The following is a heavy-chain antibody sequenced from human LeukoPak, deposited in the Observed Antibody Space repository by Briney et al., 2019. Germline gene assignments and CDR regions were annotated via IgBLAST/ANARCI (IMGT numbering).Heavy chain of an antibody. V-gene: IGHV4-4*07. D-gene: IGHD6-19*01. CDR1: GGSINNYY. Sequence: PSETLSLTCSVSGGSINNYYWSWIRQPAAGKGLEWIGRVYTNGNTNYNPSLKSRVTMSLDTSKNQFSLKLRSVTAADTAVYYCARDQGTSGWYGGYFDYWGQGALVTVSS. J-gene: IGHJ4*02. CDR3: ARDQGTSGWYGGYFDY. CDR2: VYTNGNT.